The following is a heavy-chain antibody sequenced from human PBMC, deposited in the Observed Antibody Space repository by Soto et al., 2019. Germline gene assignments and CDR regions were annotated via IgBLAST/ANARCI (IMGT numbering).Heavy chain of an antibody. CDR1: GFVFSDAW. V-gene: IGHV3-15*07. J-gene: IGHJ4*02. CDR3: ANRPPVSSSLGDY. CDR2: IRNKRDGGTT. D-gene: IGHD6-13*01. Sequence: GGSLRLSCAASGFVFSDAWMNWVRQAPGKGLEWVGRIRNKRDGGTTEYAAPVKGRFTISRDDSKNTLYLQMNSLRAEDTAVYYCANRPPVSSSLGDYWGQGTLVTVSS.